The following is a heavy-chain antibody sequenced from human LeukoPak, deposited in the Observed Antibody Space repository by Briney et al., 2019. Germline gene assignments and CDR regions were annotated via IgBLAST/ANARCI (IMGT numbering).Heavy chain of an antibody. CDR2: IKQDGSEK. J-gene: IGHJ3*02. CDR1: GFTISSYW. Sequence: GGSLRLSCAASGFTISSYWMSWVRQAPGKGLEWVANIKQDGSEKYYVDSVKGRFTISRDNAKNSLYLQMNSLRAEDTAVYYCARDPHRAYYYDSSGYSHAFDIWGQGTMVTVSS. V-gene: IGHV3-7*03. CDR3: ARDPHRAYYYDSSGYSHAFDI. D-gene: IGHD3-22*01.